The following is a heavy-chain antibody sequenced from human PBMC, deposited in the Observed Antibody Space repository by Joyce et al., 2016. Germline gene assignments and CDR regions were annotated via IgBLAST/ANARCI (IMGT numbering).Heavy chain of an antibody. CDR3: ARVDGDYEGYFEF. D-gene: IGHD4-17*01. Sequence: QVQLVQSGAEVKKPESSVKVSCKVSGGPFRNSALAWVRQAPGQGLEGIGGIIPVLDRADYAQKLQDRLTIVADESTSTVHMELRSLRFEDTAVYYCARVDGDYEGYFEFWGQGTLVTVSS. CDR2: IIPVLDRA. CDR1: GGPFRNSA. J-gene: IGHJ4*02. V-gene: IGHV1-69*11.